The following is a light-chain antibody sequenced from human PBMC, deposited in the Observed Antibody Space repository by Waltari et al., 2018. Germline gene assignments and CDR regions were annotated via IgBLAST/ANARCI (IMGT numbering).Light chain of an antibody. J-gene: IGKJ4*01. CDR3: QQYANLPLT. Sequence: DTQMTQSPSSLSASVGGRVTITCQASQDIRENLNRFQQKPGKAPQVLIFDASRSQAVVPSRFSGSGSGTDFAFTISSLQPEDIGTYYCQQYANLPLTFGGGTRVEL. CDR2: DAS. CDR1: QDIREN. V-gene: IGKV1-33*01.